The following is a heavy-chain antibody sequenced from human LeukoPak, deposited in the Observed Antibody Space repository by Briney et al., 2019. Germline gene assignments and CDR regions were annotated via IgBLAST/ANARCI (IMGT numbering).Heavy chain of an antibody. J-gene: IGHJ4*02. CDR3: AKDHRNLDY. Sequence: GGSLRLSCAAPGFTFSSYGMHWVRQAPGKGLEWVAFIRYDGSNKYYADSVKGRFTISRDNSKNTLYLQMNSLRAEDTAVYYCAKDHRNLDYWGQGTLVTVSS. CDR2: IRYDGSNK. V-gene: IGHV3-30*02. D-gene: IGHD1-14*01. CDR1: GFTFSSYG.